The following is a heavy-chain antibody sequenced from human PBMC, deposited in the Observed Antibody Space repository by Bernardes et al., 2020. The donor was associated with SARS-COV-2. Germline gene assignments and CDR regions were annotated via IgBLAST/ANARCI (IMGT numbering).Heavy chain of an antibody. Sequence: GGSLILSCAASGFTLSSDAMHWVRQAPGTGLEWVAALWYDGSKDYYAGSVKGRFTISRDTSKNTLYLQMNSLRAEDTAVYYCVRAFSFDTWFFDSWGQGTLVTVSS. CDR1: GFTLSSDA. V-gene: IGHV3-33*01. D-gene: IGHD3-10*01. CDR2: LWYDGSKD. CDR3: VRAFSFDTWFFDS. J-gene: IGHJ5*01.